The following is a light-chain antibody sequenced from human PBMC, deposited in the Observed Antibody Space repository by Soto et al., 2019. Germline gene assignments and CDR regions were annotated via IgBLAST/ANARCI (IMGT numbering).Light chain of an antibody. V-gene: IGKV3-15*01. J-gene: IGKJ2*01. CDR3: QQGHNWPLP. Sequence: EIVMTQSPATLSLSPGERAALSCRASQSINSEVAWYQQKPGQPPRLLIYGASTRATGVPARFTGSESGSEFTLTISGLQSEDFAVYYCQQGHNWPLPFGQGTRLEI. CDR1: QSINSE. CDR2: GAS.